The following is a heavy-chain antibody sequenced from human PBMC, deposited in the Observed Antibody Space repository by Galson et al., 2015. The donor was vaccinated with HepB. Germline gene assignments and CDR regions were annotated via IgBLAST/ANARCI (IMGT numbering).Heavy chain of an antibody. J-gene: IGHJ2*01. CDR3: VKVGGSYLHWYFDL. V-gene: IGHV3-64D*06. D-gene: IGHD1-26*01. CDR1: GFTFSSYA. CDR2: ISSNGGST. Sequence: SLRLSCAASGFTFSSYAMHWVRQAPGKGLEYVSAISSNGGSTYYADSVKGRFTISRDNSKNTLYLQMSSLRAEDTAVYYCVKVGGSYLHWYFDLWGRGTLVTVSS.